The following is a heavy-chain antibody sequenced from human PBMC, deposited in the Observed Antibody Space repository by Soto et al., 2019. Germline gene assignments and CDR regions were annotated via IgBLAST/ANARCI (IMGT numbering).Heavy chain of an antibody. CDR2: IYSGGST. Sequence: EVQLVESGGGLVQPGGSLRLSCAASGFTVSSNYMSWVRQAPGKGLEWVSVIYSGGSTYYADSVKGRFTISRDNSKNTLYLQMNSLRAEDTAVYYCARAQGPSSTALNSNYYYYMDVWGKGTTVTVSS. D-gene: IGHD6-13*01. CDR3: ARAQGPSSTALNSNYYYYMDV. CDR1: GFTVSSNY. V-gene: IGHV3-66*01. J-gene: IGHJ6*03.